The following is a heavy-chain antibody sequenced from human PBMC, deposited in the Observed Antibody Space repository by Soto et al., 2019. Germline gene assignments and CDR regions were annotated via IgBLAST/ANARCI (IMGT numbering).Heavy chain of an antibody. CDR1: GGSIYTGGFY. D-gene: IGHD1-26*01. V-gene: IGHV4-31*03. CDR3: ATSLVTSRTRVDY. Sequence: SETLSLTCTVSGGSIYTGGFYWSWIRQLPGKGLEWLGYIYYTGSTQYTPSLKSRLTISTDTSDNQFSLRLTSVTAADTAVYYCATSLVTSRTRVDYWGQGTLVTVS. J-gene: IGHJ4*02. CDR2: IYYTGST.